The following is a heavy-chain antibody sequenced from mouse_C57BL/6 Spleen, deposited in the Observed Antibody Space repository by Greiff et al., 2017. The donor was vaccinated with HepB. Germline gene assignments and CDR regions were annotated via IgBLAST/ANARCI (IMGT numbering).Heavy chain of an antibody. Sequence: QVQLQQPGAELVKPGASVKMSCKASGYTFTSYWITWVKQRPGQGLEWIGDIYPGSGSTNYNEKFKSKATLTVDTSSSTAYMQLSSLTSEDSAVYSCARDYGSSSWFAYWGQGTLVTVSA. D-gene: IGHD1-1*01. CDR3: ARDYGSSSWFAY. V-gene: IGHV1-55*01. J-gene: IGHJ3*01. CDR2: IYPGSGST. CDR1: GYTFTSYW.